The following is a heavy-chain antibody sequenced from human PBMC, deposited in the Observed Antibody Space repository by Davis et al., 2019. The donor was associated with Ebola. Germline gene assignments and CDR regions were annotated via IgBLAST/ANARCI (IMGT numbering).Heavy chain of an antibody. J-gene: IGHJ6*02. Sequence: LSLTCTVSGGSISSGGYYWSWIRQAPGKGLEWVAVISYDGSNKYYADSVKGRFTISRDNSKNTLYLQMNSLRAEDTAVYYCAKGRYSSSSYYGMDVWGQGTTVTVSS. CDR2: ISYDGSNK. CDR1: GGSISSGG. CDR3: AKGRYSSSSYYGMDV. V-gene: IGHV3-30*18. D-gene: IGHD6-6*01.